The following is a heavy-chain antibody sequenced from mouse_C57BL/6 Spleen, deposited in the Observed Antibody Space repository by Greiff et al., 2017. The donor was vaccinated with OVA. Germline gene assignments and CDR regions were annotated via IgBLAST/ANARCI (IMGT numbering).Heavy chain of an antibody. V-gene: IGHV1-26*01. CDR1: GYTFTDYY. J-gene: IGHJ2*01. D-gene: IGHD2-5*01. Sequence: EVQLQQSGPELVKPGASVKISCKASGYTFTDYYMNWVKQSHGKSLEWIGDINPNNGGTSYNQKFKGKATLTVDKSSSTAYMELRSLTSEDSAVYHCAIETTIGTPFDYRGQSNTL. CDR2: INPNNGGT. CDR3: AIETTIGTPFDY.